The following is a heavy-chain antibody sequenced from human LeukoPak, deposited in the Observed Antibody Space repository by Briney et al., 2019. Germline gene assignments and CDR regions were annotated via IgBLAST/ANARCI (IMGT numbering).Heavy chain of an antibody. V-gene: IGHV4-34*01. CDR2: INHSGGT. Sequence: SETLSLNCAVYGGSFNGYYWTWIRQPPGKGLEWIGEINHSGGTDYNPSLKSRVTISVDTSKNQFSLKLNSVTAADTAVYYSARGQLRLSNWGQGSLVIVSS. D-gene: IGHD2-2*01. CDR1: GGSFNGYY. CDR3: ARGQLRLSN. J-gene: IGHJ4*02.